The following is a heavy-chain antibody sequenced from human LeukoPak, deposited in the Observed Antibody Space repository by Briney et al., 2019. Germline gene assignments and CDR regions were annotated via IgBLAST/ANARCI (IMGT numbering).Heavy chain of an antibody. Sequence: SETLSLTCAVYGGSFSGYYWSWIRQPPGKGLEWIGEINHSGSTNYNPSLKSRITISLDTSKNQFSLRLSSVTAADTAIYYCARESSTSQTNLFDYWGQGTLVTVSS. CDR3: ARESSTSQTNLFDY. CDR2: INHSGST. J-gene: IGHJ4*02. CDR1: GGSFSGYY. D-gene: IGHD6-6*01. V-gene: IGHV4-34*01.